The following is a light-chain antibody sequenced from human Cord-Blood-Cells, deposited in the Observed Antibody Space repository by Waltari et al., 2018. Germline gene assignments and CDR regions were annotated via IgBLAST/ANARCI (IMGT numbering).Light chain of an antibody. J-gene: IGLJ3*02. CDR3: CSYAGSSTWV. CDR1: SSDVGSYNL. V-gene: IGLV2-23*01. Sequence: QSALTQPASVSGSPGQSITISCTGTSSDVGSYNLVSWYQQHPGKAPSLVVYEGSKRASGVPNRVSGSKSGNTASLTIAGLQAGGEADYYCCSYAGSSTWVFGGGAKLPVL. CDR2: EGS.